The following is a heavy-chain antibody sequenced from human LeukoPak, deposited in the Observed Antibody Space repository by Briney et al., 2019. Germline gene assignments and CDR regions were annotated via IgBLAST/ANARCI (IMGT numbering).Heavy chain of an antibody. CDR2: ISYDGSNK. J-gene: IGHJ4*02. D-gene: IGHD3-9*01. V-gene: IGHV3-30*18. CDR1: GFTFSSYG. Sequence: PGGSLRLSCAASGFTFSSYGMHWVRQAPGKGLEWVAVISYDGSNKYYADSVKGRFTISRDNSKNTLYLQMNSLRAEDTAVYYCAKDLGYDILTGYTIDYWGQGTLVTVSS. CDR3: AKDLGYDILTGYTIDY.